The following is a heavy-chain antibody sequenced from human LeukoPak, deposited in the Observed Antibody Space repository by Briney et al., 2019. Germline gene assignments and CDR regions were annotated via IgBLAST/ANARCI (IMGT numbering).Heavy chain of an antibody. J-gene: IGHJ6*03. Sequence: PSETLSLTCTVSGGSIISYYWSWIRQPPGKGLEWIGYIYYSGSTNYNPSLKSRVTISVVTSKNEFSLKLSSVTAADTAVYYCASSSKEYSGDDDYGDYAPNILSGYYYYYMDVWGKGTTVTVSS. CDR3: ASSSKEYSGDDDYGDYAPNILSGYYYYYMDV. CDR2: IYYSGST. V-gene: IGHV4-59*08. CDR1: GGSIISYY. D-gene: IGHD4-17*01.